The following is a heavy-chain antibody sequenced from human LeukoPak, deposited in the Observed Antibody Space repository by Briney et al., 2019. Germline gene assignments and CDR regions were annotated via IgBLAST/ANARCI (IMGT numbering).Heavy chain of an antibody. CDR2: INPNSGGT. V-gene: IGHV1-2*02. CDR3: ARDYGSGGYYNVKARDAFDI. D-gene: IGHD3-10*01. Sequence: GASVKVSCKASGYTFTGYYMHWVRQAPGQGLEWMGWINPNSGGTNYAQKFQGRVTMTRDTSISTAYMELSRLRSDDTAVYYCARDYGSGGYYNVKARDAFDIWGQGTMVTVSS. J-gene: IGHJ3*02. CDR1: GYTFTGYY.